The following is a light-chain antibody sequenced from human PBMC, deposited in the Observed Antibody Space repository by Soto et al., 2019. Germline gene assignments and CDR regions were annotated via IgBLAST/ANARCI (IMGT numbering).Light chain of an antibody. CDR3: CSYAGSYSWV. V-gene: IGLV2-11*01. Sequence: QSVLTQPRSVSGSPGQSVTISCTGTSSNVGGYSYVSWYQQHPGIAPQLIIYDVTKRPSGVPDRFSGSKSGNTASLTISGLQAEDEDDYYCCSYAGSYSWVFGGGTKLTVL. CDR1: SSNVGGYSY. J-gene: IGLJ3*02. CDR2: DVT.